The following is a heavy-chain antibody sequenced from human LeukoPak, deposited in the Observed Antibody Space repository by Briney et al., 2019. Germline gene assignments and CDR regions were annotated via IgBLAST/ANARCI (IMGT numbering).Heavy chain of an antibody. CDR2: ISYDGRDK. J-gene: IGHJ4*02. V-gene: IGHV3-30*03. CDR1: GFTFNNYG. CDR3: AREHFWNYGGVTDY. Sequence: GGSLRLSCAASGFTFNNYGMHWVRQAPGKGLEWVAVISYDGRDKHYPDSVKGRFTISRDNSKNTLYLQMNSLRAEDTAVYYCAREHFWNYGGVTDYWGQGTLVTVSS. D-gene: IGHD1-7*01.